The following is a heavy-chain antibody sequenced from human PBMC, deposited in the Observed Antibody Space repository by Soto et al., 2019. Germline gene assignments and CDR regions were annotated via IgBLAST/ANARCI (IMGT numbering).Heavy chain of an antibody. Sequence: VGSLSLSCAGSGFPFRSFTMNWVRQAPGKGLEWVSTISSNSAYIYYTDALRGRFTISRDNAKNSLHLQMNSLRAEDTAVYYCTRDASRDSSARGWFDPWGPGTLVTVSS. J-gene: IGHJ5*02. CDR1: GFPFRSFT. CDR2: ISSNSAYI. V-gene: IGHV3-21*01. D-gene: IGHD6-13*01. CDR3: TRDASRDSSARGWFDP.